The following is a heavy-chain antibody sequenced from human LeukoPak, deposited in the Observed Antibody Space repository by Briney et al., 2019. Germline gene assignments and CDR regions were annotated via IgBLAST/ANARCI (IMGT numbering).Heavy chain of an antibody. CDR3: ARVPVPFQLWYYFDY. CDR2: ISYDGSDN. D-gene: IGHD5-18*01. J-gene: IGHJ4*02. V-gene: IGHV3-30-3*01. CDR1: GSTFTSYA. Sequence: GGSLRLSCAASGSTFTSYAIHWVRQAPGKGLEQAPGKGLEWVAAISYDGSDNYYADSVKARFTISRDNSKNTLYLQMNSLRAEDTAVYYCARVPVPFQLWYYFDYWGQGTLVTVSS.